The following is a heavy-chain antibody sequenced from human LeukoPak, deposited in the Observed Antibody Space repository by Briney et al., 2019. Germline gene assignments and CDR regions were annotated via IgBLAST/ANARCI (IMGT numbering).Heavy chain of an antibody. CDR1: GFTFSSYW. J-gene: IGHJ4*02. D-gene: IGHD2-8*01. CDR2: INTDGSST. CDR3: ARHHRVYAINGVDY. V-gene: IGHV3-74*01. Sequence: GGSLRLSCAASGFTFSSYWMHWVRQAPGKGLVWVSRINTDGSSTSYADSVKGRFTISRDNAKNTLYLQMNSLRAEDTALYHCARHHRVYAINGVDYWGQGTLVTVSS.